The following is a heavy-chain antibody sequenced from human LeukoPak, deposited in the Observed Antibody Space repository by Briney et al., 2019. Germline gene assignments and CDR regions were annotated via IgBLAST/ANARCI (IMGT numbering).Heavy chain of an antibody. J-gene: IGHJ6*02. CDR3: TGDGDV. V-gene: IGHV3-7*01. Sequence: GGSLRLSCAASGFTFSNYWMSWVRQAPGKGLEWVANIKEDGSEKYHVDSVKGRFTISRDNTGNSLYLEMNSLRAEDTAVYYCTGDGDVWGQGTTVTVSS. CDR2: IKEDGSEK. CDR1: GFTFSNYW.